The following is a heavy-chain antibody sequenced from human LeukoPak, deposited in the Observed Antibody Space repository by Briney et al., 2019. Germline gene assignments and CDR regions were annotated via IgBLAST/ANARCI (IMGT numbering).Heavy chain of an antibody. Sequence: PGRALRLSCAASGFTFSSYGMHWVRQAPRKGLGWVAVIWYDGTNTYYADSVKGRFTISRDNSKNTLYLQMNSLRAEDTAVYYCARDFCSGGSCYPDAFDIWGQGTMVTVSS. J-gene: IGHJ3*02. CDR2: IWYDGTNT. D-gene: IGHD2-15*01. CDR1: GFTFSSYG. V-gene: IGHV3-33*01. CDR3: ARDFCSGGSCYPDAFDI.